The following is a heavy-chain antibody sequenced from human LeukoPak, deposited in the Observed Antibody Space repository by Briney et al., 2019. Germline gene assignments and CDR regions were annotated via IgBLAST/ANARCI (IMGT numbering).Heavy chain of an antibody. J-gene: IGHJ4*02. V-gene: IGHV3-23*01. CDR1: GFTFSIYA. D-gene: IGHD6-13*01. CDR3: AKERIVAAPFDY. CDR2: ISGSGGTT. Sequence: PGGSLRLSCAASGFTFSIYAMSWVRQAPGKGLEWVSAISGSGGTTYFADSVKGRFTISRDNSMNTLFLEMNSLRAEDTAVYYCAKERIVAAPFDYWGQGTLVTVSS.